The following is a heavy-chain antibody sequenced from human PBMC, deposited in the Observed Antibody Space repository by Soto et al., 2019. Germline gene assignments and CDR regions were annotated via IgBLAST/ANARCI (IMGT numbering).Heavy chain of an antibody. J-gene: IGHJ3*02. CDR3: ARDKGSYYDSSGYDAFDI. CDR1: GFTFSSYS. V-gene: IGHV3-48*02. CDR2: ISSSSSTI. Sequence: GGSLRLSCAASGFTFSSYSMNWVRQAPGKGLEWVSYISSSSSTIYYADSVKGRFTISRDNAKNSLYLQMNSLRDEDTAVYYCARDKGSYYDSSGYDAFDIWGQGTMVTVSS. D-gene: IGHD3-22*01.